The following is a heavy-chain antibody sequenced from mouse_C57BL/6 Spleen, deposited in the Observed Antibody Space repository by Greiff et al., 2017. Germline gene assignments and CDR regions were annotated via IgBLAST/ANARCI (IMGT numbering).Heavy chain of an antibody. D-gene: IGHD1-1*01. CDR3: ARGEGIGTTDWFAY. CDR2: ISYDGSN. Sequence: VQLQQPGPGLVKPSQSLSLTCYVSGYSITSGYYWNWIRQFPGNKQEWMSYISYDGSNNYNPTLKNRISITRDTSKNQFFLKLKSVTTEDTATYDCARGEGIGTTDWFAYWGQGTLVTVSA. V-gene: IGHV3-6*01. CDR1: GYSITSGYY. J-gene: IGHJ3*01.